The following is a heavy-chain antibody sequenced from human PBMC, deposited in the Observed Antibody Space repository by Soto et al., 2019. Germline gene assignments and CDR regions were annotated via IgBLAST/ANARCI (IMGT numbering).Heavy chain of an antibody. CDR1: STIYY. V-gene: IGHV4-39*01. J-gene: IGHJ5*02. CDR2: IHYSGET. D-gene: IGHD4-17*01. CDR3: ARRPDFRDHGWFDP. Sequence: STIYYWGWLRQPPGSGLEWIANIHYSGETHYSPSLKSRVAISVDTSKSQFSLTLDSVPAADTAVYYCARRPDFRDHGWFDPWGQGILVTVS.